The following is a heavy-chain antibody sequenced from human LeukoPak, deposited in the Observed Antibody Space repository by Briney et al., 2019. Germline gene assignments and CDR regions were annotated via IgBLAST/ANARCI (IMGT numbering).Heavy chain of an antibody. CDR3: ARRKTAFYFASGTYAFDY. CDR2: IKQDGSEK. CDR1: GFTFSSYW. D-gene: IGHD3-10*01. V-gene: IGHV3-7*01. J-gene: IGHJ4*02. Sequence: GGSLRLSCAASGFTFSSYWMSWVRQAPGKGLEWVANIKQDGSEKYYVDSVKGRFTISRDNAKNSVYLQMNSLTAEDTAVYYCARRKTAFYFASGTYAFDYWGQGTLVTVSS.